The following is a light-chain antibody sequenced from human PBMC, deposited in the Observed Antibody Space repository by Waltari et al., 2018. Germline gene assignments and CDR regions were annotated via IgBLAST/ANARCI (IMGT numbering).Light chain of an antibody. J-gene: IGKJ4*01. Sequence: EIVVTQSPATLSVSPGERATLSCRASPSVGRNLAWYQQKPGQSPRLLIYSASARATGVPARFSGSGSGTDFTLTISSLQSEDFAVYYCQQYDYWPPLTFGGGTKVEIK. CDR1: PSVGRN. V-gene: IGKV3-15*01. CDR3: QQYDYWPPLT. CDR2: SAS.